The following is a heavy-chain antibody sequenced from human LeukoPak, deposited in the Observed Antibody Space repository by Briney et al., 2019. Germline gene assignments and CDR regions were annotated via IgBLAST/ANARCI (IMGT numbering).Heavy chain of an antibody. J-gene: IGHJ5*02. CDR1: GFTFSSYA. CDR3: AKMVTATMRNWFDP. V-gene: IGHV3-23*01. D-gene: IGHD2-21*02. Sequence: GGSLRLSCAASGFTFSSYAMSWVRQAPGKGLEWVSSISGSGGSTYYADSVKGRFTISRDNAKNSLYLQMNSLRAEDTAVYYCAKMVTATMRNWFDPWGQGTLVTVSS. CDR2: ISGSGGST.